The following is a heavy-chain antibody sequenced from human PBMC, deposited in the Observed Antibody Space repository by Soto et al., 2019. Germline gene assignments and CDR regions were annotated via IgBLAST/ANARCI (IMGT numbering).Heavy chain of an antibody. D-gene: IGHD2-15*01. CDR3: ARGGLGYCSGGSCYRTEHFDY. CDR2: INHSGST. Sequence: SETLCLTCAVDGGSFSGYYWSWIRQPPGKGLEWIGEINHSGSTNYNPSLKSRVTISVDTSKNQFSLKLSSVTAADTAVYYCARGGLGYCSGGSCYRTEHFDYWGQGTLVTVSS. V-gene: IGHV4-34*01. CDR1: GGSFSGYY. J-gene: IGHJ4*02.